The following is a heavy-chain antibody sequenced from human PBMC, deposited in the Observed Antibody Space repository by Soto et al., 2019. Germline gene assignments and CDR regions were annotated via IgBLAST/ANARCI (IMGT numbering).Heavy chain of an antibody. V-gene: IGHV3-30*03. J-gene: IGHJ3*02. CDR2: ISYDGSNK. CDR1: VFTFSSYG. CDR3: ARDDAFDI. Sequence: XGSLRLSCASSVFTFSSYGMHCVRQSPGKWLEWVAVISYDGSNKYYADSVKGRFTISRDNSKNTLYLQMNSLRAEDTAVYYCARDDAFDIWGQGTMVIVS.